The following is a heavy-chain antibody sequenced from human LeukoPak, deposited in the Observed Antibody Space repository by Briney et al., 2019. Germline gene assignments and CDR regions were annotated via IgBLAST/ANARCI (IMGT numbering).Heavy chain of an antibody. D-gene: IGHD6-13*01. Sequence: SETLSLTCTVSGGSISSSSYYWGWIRQPPGKGLEWIGSIYYSGCTYYNPSLKSRVTISVDTSKNQFSLKLSSVTAADTAVYYCARHDGTYSFNWFDPWGQGTLVTVSS. CDR1: GGSISSSSYY. CDR3: ARHDGTYSFNWFDP. J-gene: IGHJ5*02. CDR2: IYYSGCT. V-gene: IGHV4-39*01.